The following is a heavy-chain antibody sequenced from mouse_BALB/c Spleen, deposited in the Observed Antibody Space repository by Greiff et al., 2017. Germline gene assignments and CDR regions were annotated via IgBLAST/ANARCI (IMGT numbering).Heavy chain of an antibody. CDR3: ARDKRRSYAMDY. V-gene: IGHV7-3*02. D-gene: IGHD1-1*01. CDR1: GFTFTDYY. CDR2: IRNNANGYTT. J-gene: IGHJ4*01. Sequence: EVKVEESGGGLVQPGGSLRLSCATSGFTFTDYYMSWVRQPPGKALEWLGFIRNNANGYTTEYSSSVKGRFTISRDNSQSILYLQMNTLRAEDSATYYYARDKRRSYAMDYWGQGTSVTVSS.